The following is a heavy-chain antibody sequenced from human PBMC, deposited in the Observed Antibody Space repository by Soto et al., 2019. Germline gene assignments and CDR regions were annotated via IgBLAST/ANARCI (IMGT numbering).Heavy chain of an antibody. CDR1: GFTFSSYA. J-gene: IGHJ6*02. D-gene: IGHD6-6*01. CDR3: ARDFLYSSSSPYYYYGMDV. CDR2: ISYDGSNK. Sequence: GGSLRLSCAASGFTFSSYAMHWVRQAPGKGLEWVAVISYDGSNKYYADSVKGRFTISRDNSKNTLYLQMNSLRAEDTAVYYCARDFLYSSSSPYYYYGMDVWGQGATVTVSS. V-gene: IGHV3-30-3*01.